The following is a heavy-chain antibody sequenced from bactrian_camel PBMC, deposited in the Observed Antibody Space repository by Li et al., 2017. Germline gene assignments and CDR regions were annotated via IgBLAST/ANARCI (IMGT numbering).Heavy chain of an antibody. J-gene: IGHJ4*01. CDR1: GDTIGRYC. CDR2: IESDGST. D-gene: IGHD1*01. CDR3: AADLRLSCSTRAGVYTF. V-gene: IGHV3S9*01. Sequence: HVQLVESGGGSVQTGGSLTLSCVASGDTIGRYCMGWFRQVPDREREGVAGIESDGSTSYADSVKGRFTISEDAAKDTVYLEMNSLKPEDSGMYYCAADLRLSCSTRAGVYTFWGQGTQVTVS.